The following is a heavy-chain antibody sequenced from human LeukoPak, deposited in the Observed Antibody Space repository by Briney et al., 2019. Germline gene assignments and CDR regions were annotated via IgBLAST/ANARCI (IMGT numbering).Heavy chain of an antibody. V-gene: IGHV1-24*01. CDR1: GYTLTELS. CDR3: ARAGQLLRGNWFDP. CDR2: FDPEDGET. Sequence: GASVKVSCKVSGYTLTELSMHWVRQAPGKGLEWMGGFDPEDGETIYAQKFQGRVTMTEDTSTDTAYMELSSLRSEDTAVYYCARAGQLLRGNWFDPWGQGTLVTVSS. D-gene: IGHD2-2*01. J-gene: IGHJ5*02.